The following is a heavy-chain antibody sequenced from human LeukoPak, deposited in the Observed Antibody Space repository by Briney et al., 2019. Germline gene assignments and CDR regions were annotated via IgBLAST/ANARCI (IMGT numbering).Heavy chain of an antibody. CDR2: INPNSGGT. D-gene: IGHD3-3*01. CDR1: GYTFTGYY. J-gene: IGHJ6*03. CDR3: ASETPFGVVSMDV. V-gene: IGHV1-2*02. Sequence: ASVKVSCKASGYTFTGYYIHWVRQAPGQGLEWMGWINPNSGGTNNAQKFQGRVTMTRDTSISTAYMELSRLRSDDTAVYYCASETPFGVVSMDVWGKGTTVTVSS.